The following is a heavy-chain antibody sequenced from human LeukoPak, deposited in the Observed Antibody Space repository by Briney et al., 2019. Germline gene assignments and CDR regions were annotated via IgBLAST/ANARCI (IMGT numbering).Heavy chain of an antibody. CDR3: ARVNTTDTAMVTGVFDY. V-gene: IGHV1-69*04. CDR2: IIPIFGIA. D-gene: IGHD5-18*01. CDR1: GGTFSSYA. J-gene: IGHJ4*02. Sequence: ASVKVSCKASGGTFSSYAISWVRQAPGQGLEWMGRIIPIFGIANYAQKFQGRVTITADKSTSTAYMELSSLGSEDTAVYYCARVNTTDTAMVTGVFDYWGQGTLVTVSS.